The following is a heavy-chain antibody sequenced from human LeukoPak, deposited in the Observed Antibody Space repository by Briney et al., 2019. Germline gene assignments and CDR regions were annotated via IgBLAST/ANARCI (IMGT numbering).Heavy chain of an antibody. D-gene: IGHD3-10*01. V-gene: IGHV4-4*07. CDR1: GGSISSYY. CDR3: ARDLSGSLYFDY. J-gene: IGHJ4*02. CDR2: LYPSGSS. Sequence: PSETLSLTCTVSGGSISSYYWSWIRQPAGKGLEWIGRLYPSGSSDYNPSLKSRVSISVGTSNNQFSLRVTSVTAADTAIYYCARDLSGSLYFDYWGQGILVTVSA.